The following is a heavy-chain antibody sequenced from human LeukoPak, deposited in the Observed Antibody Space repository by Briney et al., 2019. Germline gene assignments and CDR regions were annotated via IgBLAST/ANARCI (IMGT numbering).Heavy chain of an antibody. CDR1: GYTFTSYG. Sequence: ASVKVSCKASGYTFTSYGISWVRQAPGQGLEWMGWISAYNGNTNYAQKLQGRVTMTTDTSTSTAYMELRSLRSDDTAVYYCARRYYDILTGHPKEDYWGQGTLVTVSS. D-gene: IGHD3-9*01. CDR2: ISAYNGNT. CDR3: ARRYYDILTGHPKEDY. V-gene: IGHV1-18*01. J-gene: IGHJ4*02.